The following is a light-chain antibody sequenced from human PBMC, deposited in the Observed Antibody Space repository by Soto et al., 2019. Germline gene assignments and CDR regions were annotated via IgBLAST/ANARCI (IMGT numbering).Light chain of an antibody. V-gene: IGKV3D-15*01. CDR3: QQYDKWPLT. J-gene: IGKJ4*02. CDR1: HSVDSN. Sequence: EIVMTQSPATLSVSPGEGATLSCRASHSVDSNLAWYQQKPGQAPRLLIFGASTRATGIPTRCSGGGSGTDFTVTISSLQSEDFGLYFCQQYDKWPLTFGGGTKVEIK. CDR2: GAS.